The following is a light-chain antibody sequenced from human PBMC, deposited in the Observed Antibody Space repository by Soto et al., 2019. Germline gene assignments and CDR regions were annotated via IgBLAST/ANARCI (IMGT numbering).Light chain of an antibody. V-gene: IGKV3-11*01. CDR2: DAS. Sequence: EIVLTQSPATLSLSPGERATLSCRASQSVSSYLAWYQQKPGQAPRLPIYDASNRATGIPARFSGSGSGTDFTLTSSSLEPEDFAVYYCQPRSNWITFGQGTRLEIK. CDR3: QPRSNWIT. J-gene: IGKJ5*01. CDR1: QSVSSY.